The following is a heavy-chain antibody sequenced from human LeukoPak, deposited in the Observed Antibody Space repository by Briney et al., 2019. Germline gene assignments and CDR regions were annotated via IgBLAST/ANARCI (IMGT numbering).Heavy chain of an antibody. CDR3: ARRNQADDY. CDR1: GFTFSSYW. Sequence: GGSLRLSCAASGFTFSSYWMHWVRQVPGKGLVWVARINPGGSSITYADSVKGRFTISRDNAKNTLYLQMDSLRAEDTRVYYCARRNQADDYWGQGTLVTVSS. J-gene: IGHJ4*02. V-gene: IGHV3-74*01. CDR2: INPGGSSI. D-gene: IGHD1-14*01.